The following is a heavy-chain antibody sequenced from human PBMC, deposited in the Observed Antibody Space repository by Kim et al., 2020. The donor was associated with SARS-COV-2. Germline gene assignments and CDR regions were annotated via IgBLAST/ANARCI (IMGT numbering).Heavy chain of an antibody. CDR3: ARGAHLRYFDWLGEGSWFDP. CDR1: GYTFTSYY. CDR2: INPSGGST. Sequence: ASVKVSCKASGYTFTSYYMHWVRQAPGQGLEWMGIINPSGGSTSYAQKFQGRVTMTRDTSTSTVYMELSSLRSEDTAVYYCARGAHLRYFDWLGEGSWFDPWGQGTLVTVSS. D-gene: IGHD3-9*01. V-gene: IGHV1-46*01. J-gene: IGHJ5*02.